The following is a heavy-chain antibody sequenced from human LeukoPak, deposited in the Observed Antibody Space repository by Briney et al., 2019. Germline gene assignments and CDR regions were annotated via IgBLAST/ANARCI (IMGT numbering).Heavy chain of an antibody. Sequence: PGGSLRLSCAASGFTVSSNYMSWVRQAPGKGLEWVSVIYSGGSTYYADSVKGRFTISRDNSKNTLYLQMNSLRAEDTAVYYCAKQGGSVVVVTAILDYWGQGTLVTVSS. CDR1: GFTVSSNY. J-gene: IGHJ4*02. V-gene: IGHV3-53*01. CDR3: AKQGGSVVVVTAILDY. CDR2: IYSGGST. D-gene: IGHD2-21*02.